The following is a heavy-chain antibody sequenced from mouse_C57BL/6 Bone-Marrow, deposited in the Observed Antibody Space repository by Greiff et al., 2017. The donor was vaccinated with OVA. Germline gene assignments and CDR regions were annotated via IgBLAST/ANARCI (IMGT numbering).Heavy chain of an antibody. Sequence: VQLKQSGPVLVKPGASVKMSCKASGYTFTDYYMNWVKQSHGKSLEWIGVINPYNGGTSYNQKFKGKATLTVDKSSSTAYMELNSLTSEDSAVYYGAREGAYDGYPFAYWGQGTLVTVSA. J-gene: IGHJ3*01. CDR3: AREGAYDGYPFAY. CDR1: GYTFTDYY. D-gene: IGHD2-3*01. V-gene: IGHV1-19*01. CDR2: INPYNGGT.